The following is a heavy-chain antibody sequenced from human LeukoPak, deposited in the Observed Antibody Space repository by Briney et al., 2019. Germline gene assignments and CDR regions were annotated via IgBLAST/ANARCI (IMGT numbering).Heavy chain of an antibody. D-gene: IGHD3-10*01. V-gene: IGHV4-39*07. Sequence: SETLSLTCTVSGGSISSSSYYWGWIRQPPGEGLEWIGSIYYSGSTYYNPSLKSRVTISVDTSKNQFSLRLSSVTAADTAVYYCARVLWFGESSRSYYFDYWGQGTLVTVSS. CDR1: GGSISSSSYY. J-gene: IGHJ4*02. CDR3: ARVLWFGESSRSYYFDY. CDR2: IYYSGST.